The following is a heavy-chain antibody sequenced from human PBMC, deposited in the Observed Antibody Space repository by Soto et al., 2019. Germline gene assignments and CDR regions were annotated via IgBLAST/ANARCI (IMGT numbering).Heavy chain of an antibody. J-gene: IGHJ1*01. Sequence: PGGSLRLSCSASVSGFSFTTAWMGWVRQAPGKGLEWVSAIGGSGSSTFYADSVKGRFTISRDNSKNTLYLQMNSLRAEDTAVYYCAKNTQTWLVRPLVYFQHWGQGTLVTVSS. V-gene: IGHV3-23*01. CDR3: AKNTQTWLVRPLVYFQH. CDR1: VSGFSFTTAW. CDR2: IGGSGSST. D-gene: IGHD6-19*01.